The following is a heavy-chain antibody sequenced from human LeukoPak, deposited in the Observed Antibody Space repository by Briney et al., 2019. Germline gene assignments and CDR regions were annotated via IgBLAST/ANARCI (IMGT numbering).Heavy chain of an antibody. Sequence: PGGSLRLSCVASGFSFSKYWMSWVRQAPGKGLEWVANMKQDESKTYYVDSVKGRFTISRDNAKNSLYLQINSLRAEDTAVYYCARNASLYCSGNDCYWAFDRWGQGTLVTVSS. CDR2: MKQDESKT. CDR3: ARNASLYCSGNDCYWAFDR. CDR1: GFSFSKYW. D-gene: IGHD2-2*01. J-gene: IGHJ5*02. V-gene: IGHV3-7*01.